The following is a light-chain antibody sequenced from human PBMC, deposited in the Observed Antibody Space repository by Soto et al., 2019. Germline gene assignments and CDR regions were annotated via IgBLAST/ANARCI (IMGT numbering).Light chain of an antibody. CDR1: QRVSSY. V-gene: IGKV3-11*01. CDR3: QQRSNWPLT. J-gene: IGKJ4*01. Sequence: EIVLTQSPATLSLSPGERATLSCRASQRVSSYLAWYQQKPGQAPRLLIYDASNRATGIPARFSGSGSGTDFTLTISSLEPEDFAVYYCQQRSNWPLTLGGGTKVEIK. CDR2: DAS.